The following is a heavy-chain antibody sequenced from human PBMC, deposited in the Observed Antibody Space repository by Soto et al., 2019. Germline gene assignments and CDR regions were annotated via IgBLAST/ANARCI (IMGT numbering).Heavy chain of an antibody. V-gene: IGHV3-9*01. CDR2: ISWNSGSI. D-gene: IGHD3-3*01. Sequence: SLRLSCSASGFTLYDYGMHWCRQAPGKGLEWVSGISWNSGSIGYADSVKGRFTISRDNAKNSLYLQMNSLRAEDTALYYCAKDIFDFWSGSLDYWGQGTLVTVSS. CDR3: AKDIFDFWSGSLDY. CDR1: GFTLYDYG. J-gene: IGHJ4*02.